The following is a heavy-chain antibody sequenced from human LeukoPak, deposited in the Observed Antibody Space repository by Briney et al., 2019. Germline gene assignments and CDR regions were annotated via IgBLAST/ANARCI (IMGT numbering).Heavy chain of an antibody. V-gene: IGHV1-8*01. CDR2: MNPNSGNT. Sequence: ASVKVSCKASGYTFTGYDINWVRQATGQGLEWMGWMNPNSGNTGYAQKFQGRVTMTRNTSISTAYMELSSLRSEDTAVYYCARIVPYYYGMDVWGQGTTVTVSS. CDR1: GYTFTGYD. CDR3: ARIVPYYYGMDV. J-gene: IGHJ6*02. D-gene: IGHD3-22*01.